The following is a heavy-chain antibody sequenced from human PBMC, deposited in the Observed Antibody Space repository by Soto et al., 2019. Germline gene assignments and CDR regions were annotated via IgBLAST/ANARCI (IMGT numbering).Heavy chain of an antibody. D-gene: IGHD6-19*01. V-gene: IGHV2-5*02. CDR2: IYWDDDK. CDR3: AHSDPVKSGWYFQRYFQH. Sequence: QITLKESGPPLVKPTQTLTLTCTFSGFSLSTSGVGVGWIRQPPGKALEWLALIYWDDDKRYSPSLKSRLTITKDTSKTPLVLTMTNMDPVDTATYYCAHSDPVKSGWYFQRYFQHWGQGTLVTVSS. CDR1: GFSLSTSGVG. J-gene: IGHJ1*01.